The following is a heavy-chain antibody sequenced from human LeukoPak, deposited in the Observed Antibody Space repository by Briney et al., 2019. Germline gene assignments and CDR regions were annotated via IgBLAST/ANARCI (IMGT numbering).Heavy chain of an antibody. CDR3: ARTWNYYGSGSYFRRVGAFDI. CDR2: IYPGDSDT. V-gene: IGHV5-51*01. D-gene: IGHD3-10*01. Sequence: GESLQISGKGSGYSFTSYWIGWVRQLPEKGLEGMGNIYPGDSDTRYSPSFQGQVTISADKSISTAYLQWSSLKASDTAMYYCARTWNYYGSGSYFRRVGAFDIRGQGTMVTVSS. CDR1: GYSFTSYW. J-gene: IGHJ3*02.